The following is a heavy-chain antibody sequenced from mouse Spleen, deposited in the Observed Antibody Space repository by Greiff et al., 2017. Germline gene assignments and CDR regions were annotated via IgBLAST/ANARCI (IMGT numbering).Heavy chain of an antibody. CDR1: GFTFSSYA. Sequence: EVMLVESGGGLVKPGGSLKLSCAASGFTFSSYAMSWVRQTPEKRLEWVATISSGGSYTYYPDSVKGRFTISRDNAKNTLYLQMSSLRSEDTAMYYCARRNLGYYFDYWGQGTTLTVSS. CDR3: ARRNLGYYFDY. CDR2: ISSGGSYT. J-gene: IGHJ2*01. V-gene: IGHV5-9-1*01. D-gene: IGHD4-1*01.